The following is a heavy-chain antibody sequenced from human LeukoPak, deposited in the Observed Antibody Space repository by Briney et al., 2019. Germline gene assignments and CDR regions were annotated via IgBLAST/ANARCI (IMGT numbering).Heavy chain of an antibody. CDR3: AREPPGY. V-gene: IGHV4-61*02. CDR1: GGSDTSGNYY. Sequence: SQTLSLXCTVSGGSDTSGNYYWNWNRQPAGKGLEWIGRIYTNGGASYNPSLKSRVTISIDASKNQFSLKLSSVTAADTAVYYCAREPPGYWGQGILVTVSS. J-gene: IGHJ4*02. CDR2: IYTNGGA.